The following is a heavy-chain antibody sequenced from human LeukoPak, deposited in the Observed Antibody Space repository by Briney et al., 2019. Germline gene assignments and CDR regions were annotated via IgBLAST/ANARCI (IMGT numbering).Heavy chain of an antibody. D-gene: IGHD3-22*01. J-gene: IGHJ4*02. CDR3: AREAAVAGYDSSGYYLDY. CDR2: IIPIFGTA. CDR1: GGTFSSYA. V-gene: IGHV1-69*13. Sequence: SVKVSCKASGGTFSSYAISWVRQAPGQGLEWMGGIIPIFGTANYAQKFQGRVTITADESTSTAYMELSSLRSEDTAVYYCAREAAVAGYDSSGYYLDYWGQGTLVTVSS.